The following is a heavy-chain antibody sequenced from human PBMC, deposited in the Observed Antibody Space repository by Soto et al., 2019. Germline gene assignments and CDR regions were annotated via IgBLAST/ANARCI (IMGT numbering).Heavy chain of an antibody. CDR2: IWYDGSNK. J-gene: IGHJ4*02. D-gene: IGHD6-6*01. CDR3: ARDEQLVDS. CDR1: GFTFSSYG. V-gene: IGHV3-33*01. Sequence: QVQLVESGGGVVQPGRSLRLSCAASGFTFSSYGMHWVRQAPGKGLEWVAVIWYDGSNKYYADSVKGRFTISRDNSTNALHLKMNSLRAEDTAVYYCARDEQLVDSWGQGTLVTVSS.